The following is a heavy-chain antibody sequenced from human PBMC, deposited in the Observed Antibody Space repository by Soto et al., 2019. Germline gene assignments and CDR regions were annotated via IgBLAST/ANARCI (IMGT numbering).Heavy chain of an antibody. J-gene: IGHJ4*02. Sequence: EVQLVESGGGLVQPGGSLRLSCAASGFSFSSYDMHWVRQATGEGLEWVSAIGSAGDTYYPDSVKGRFTISRENAKNSLYLQMNSLRAGDTAVYFCARAVVAGVVGYWGQGTLVTVSS. CDR1: GFSFSSYD. CDR3: ARAVVAGVVGY. V-gene: IGHV3-13*01. CDR2: IGSAGDT. D-gene: IGHD6-19*01.